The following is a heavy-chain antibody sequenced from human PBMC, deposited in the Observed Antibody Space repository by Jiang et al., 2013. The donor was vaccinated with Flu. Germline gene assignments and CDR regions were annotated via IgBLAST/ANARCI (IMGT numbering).Heavy chain of an antibody. D-gene: IGHD1-26*01. V-gene: IGHV3-23*01. Sequence: TFSSYAMSWVRQAPGKGLEWVSGISGSGGSTYYADSVKGRFTISRDKSKNTLYLQMNSLRAEDTAEYYCAKGGEGGSYYLAAFDIWGQGTMVTVSS. CDR2: ISGSGGST. J-gene: IGHJ3*02. CDR1: TFSSYA. CDR3: AKGGEGGSYYLAAFDI.